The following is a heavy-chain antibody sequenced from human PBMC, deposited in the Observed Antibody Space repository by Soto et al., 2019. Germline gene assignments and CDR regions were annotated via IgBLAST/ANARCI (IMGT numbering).Heavy chain of an antibody. D-gene: IGHD3-9*01. CDR2: ISYDGSNK. V-gene: IGHV3-30*03. Sequence: GGALRISFGTPGFTFSGFSVNLGRPAPGKGLGGGAVISYDGSNKYYADSVKGRFTISRDNSKNTLYLQMNSLRAEDTAVYYCARDLADNFDWFLIDYYYGMDVWGQGTTVTVSS. CDR1: GFTFSGFS. J-gene: IGHJ6*02. CDR3: ARDLADNFDWFLIDYYYGMDV.